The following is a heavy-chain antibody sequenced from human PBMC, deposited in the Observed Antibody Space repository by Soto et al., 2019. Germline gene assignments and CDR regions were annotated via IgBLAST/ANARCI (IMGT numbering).Heavy chain of an antibody. Sequence: QGQLVESGGGLVKPEGSLRLSCVASGFIFSDYYMTWIRQAPGKGLEWITYISTSGSTIFYADSVKGRFTISRDNAKNALYLQMNSLRAEDTALYYCAAFRFRPVWSDSWGQGTLVTVSS. D-gene: IGHD3-16*01. CDR2: ISTSGSTI. CDR3: AAFRFRPVWSDS. V-gene: IGHV3-11*01. J-gene: IGHJ4*02. CDR1: GFIFSDYY.